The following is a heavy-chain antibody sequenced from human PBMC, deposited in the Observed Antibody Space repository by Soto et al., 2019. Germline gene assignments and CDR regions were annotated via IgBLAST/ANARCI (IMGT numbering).Heavy chain of an antibody. D-gene: IGHD6-13*01. CDR1: GGSVNIGTYY. CDR2: IHYNGST. V-gene: IGHV4-61*01. J-gene: IGHJ6*02. Sequence: PSETLSLTCTVPGGSVNIGTYYWSWLRQPPGKGLACIGFIHYNGSTNYNPSLKGRVTMSVDTSKNQFSLKLSSVTAADTAVYYCAVSNIAAAGFYYCGKDVWGQGTTVTVSS. CDR3: AVSNIAAAGFYYCGKDV.